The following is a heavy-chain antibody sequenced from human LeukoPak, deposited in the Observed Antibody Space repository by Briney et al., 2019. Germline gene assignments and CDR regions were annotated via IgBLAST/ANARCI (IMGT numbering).Heavy chain of an antibody. CDR1: GFTFTNSA. CDR3: AADLPYSNYGPLDY. CDR2: IVVGSGNS. D-gene: IGHD4-11*01. V-gene: IGHV1-58*01. Sequence: ASVKVSCKASGFTFTNSAVQWVRPARGQRLEWIGWIVVGSGNSNYAQKFQERVTITRDMSTSTAYMELSSLRSEDTAVYYCAADLPYSNYGPLDYWGQGTLVTVSS. J-gene: IGHJ4*02.